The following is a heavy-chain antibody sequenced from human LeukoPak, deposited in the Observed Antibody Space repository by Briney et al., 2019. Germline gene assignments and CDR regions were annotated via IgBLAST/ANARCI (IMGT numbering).Heavy chain of an antibody. CDR1: GGSISSGDYY. Sequence: SSQTLSLTCTVSGGSISSGDYYWSWIRQPPGKGLEWIGYIYYSGSTYYNPSLKSRVTISVDTSKNQFSLKLSSVTAADTAVYYYARFTNDYSIPFDYWGQGTLVTVSS. CDR3: ARFTNDYSIPFDY. CDR2: IYYSGST. V-gene: IGHV4-30-4*08. D-gene: IGHD4-11*01. J-gene: IGHJ4*02.